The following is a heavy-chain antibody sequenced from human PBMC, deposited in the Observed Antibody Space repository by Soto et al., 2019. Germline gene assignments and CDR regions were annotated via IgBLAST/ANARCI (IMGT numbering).Heavy chain of an antibody. Sequence: QVQLVESGGGVVQPGRSLRLSCAASGFTFSSYGMHWVRQAPGKGLEWVAVISYDGSNKNYADSVKGRFSISRDNSKNTLYLQMNSLRAEDTAVYYCATAYFDGEGSGWLAPPYAFDIWGQGTMVTVSS. CDR1: GFTFSSYG. CDR3: ATAYFDGEGSGWLAPPYAFDI. V-gene: IGHV3-30*03. CDR2: ISYDGSNK. J-gene: IGHJ3*02. D-gene: IGHD6-19*01.